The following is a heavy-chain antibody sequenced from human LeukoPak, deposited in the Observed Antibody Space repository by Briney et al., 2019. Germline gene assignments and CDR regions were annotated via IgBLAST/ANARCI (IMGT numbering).Heavy chain of an antibody. Sequence: GESLKISCKGSGYRFTSYWIGWVRQMPGKGLEWMGFIYPGDSDTRYSPSFQGQVTISADKSMSTAYLHWSSLKASDTAMYYCARRRGRYSGDAFDIWGQGTMVTVSS. CDR1: GYRFTSYW. V-gene: IGHV5-51*01. D-gene: IGHD1-26*01. CDR3: ARRRGRYSGDAFDI. CDR2: IYPGDSDT. J-gene: IGHJ3*02.